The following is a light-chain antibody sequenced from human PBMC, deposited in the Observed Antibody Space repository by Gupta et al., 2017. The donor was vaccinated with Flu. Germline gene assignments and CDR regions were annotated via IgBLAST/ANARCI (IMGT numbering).Light chain of an antibody. CDR3: SSYPSGCSLVVV. Sequence: DLITYNHVSWYQQRPGKASKLMIYAVTNRPSGVPDRFSGSKSGNTASLTISGLQAEDEADYYCSSYPSGCSLVVVFGGGTKLTVL. V-gene: IGLV2-14*04. CDR2: AVT. CDR1: DLITYNH. J-gene: IGLJ2*01.